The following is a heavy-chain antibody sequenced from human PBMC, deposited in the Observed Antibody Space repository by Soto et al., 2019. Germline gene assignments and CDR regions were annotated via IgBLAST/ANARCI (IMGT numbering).Heavy chain of an antibody. V-gene: IGHV4-31*03. CDR3: ARARGYCSSTSCGHTTTFDY. CDR2: IYYSGST. Sequence: SETLSLTCTVSGGSISSGGYYWSWIRQHPGKGLEWIGYIYYSGSTYYNPSLKSRVTISVDTSKNQFSLKLSSVTAADTAVHYCARARGYCSSTSCGHTTTFDYCRQGTLVTVSS. D-gene: IGHD2-2*01. J-gene: IGHJ4*02. CDR1: GGSISSGGYY.